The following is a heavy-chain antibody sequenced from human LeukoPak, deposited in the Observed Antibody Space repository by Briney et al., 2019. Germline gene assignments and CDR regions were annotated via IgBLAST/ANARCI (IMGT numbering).Heavy chain of an antibody. CDR1: GESISSFY. D-gene: IGHD6-13*01. Sequence: SETLSLTCTVSGESISSFYWSWIRQPAGKGLEWIGHIYSSGSTNYNPSLKSRVTMSVDASKNQFSLKLSSVTAADTAVYYCARDVVAAVGTFDYWGQGTLVTVSS. CDR3: ARDVVAAVGTFDY. J-gene: IGHJ4*02. CDR2: IYSSGST. V-gene: IGHV4-4*07.